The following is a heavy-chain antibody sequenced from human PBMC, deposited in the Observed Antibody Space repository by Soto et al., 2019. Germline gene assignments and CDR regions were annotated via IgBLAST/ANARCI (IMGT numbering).Heavy chain of an antibody. Sequence: ASVKVSCKASGYTFTGYYMHWVRQAPGQGLEWMGWINPNSGGTNYAQKFQGRVTMTRDTSISTAYVELSRLRSDDTAVYYCARDRVAGTGMYYYYGMDVWGQGTTVTVSS. CDR1: GYTFTGYY. V-gene: IGHV1-2*02. CDR2: INPNSGGT. D-gene: IGHD6-19*01. CDR3: ARDRVAGTGMYYYYGMDV. J-gene: IGHJ6*02.